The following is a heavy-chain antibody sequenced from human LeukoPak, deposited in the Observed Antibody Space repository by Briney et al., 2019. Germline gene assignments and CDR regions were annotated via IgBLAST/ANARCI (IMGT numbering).Heavy chain of an antibody. D-gene: IGHD3-10*01. V-gene: IGHV3-23*01. CDR3: ARVAYGSGLEF. Sequence: PGGSLRLSCAASGFTFSNYAMSWVRQAPGKGLEWVSGISGSGVSTYYADSVKGRFTISRDISKNTLYLQMNSLGAEDTAVYYCARVAYGSGLEFWGQGTLVTVSS. J-gene: IGHJ4*02. CDR2: ISGSGVST. CDR1: GFTFSNYA.